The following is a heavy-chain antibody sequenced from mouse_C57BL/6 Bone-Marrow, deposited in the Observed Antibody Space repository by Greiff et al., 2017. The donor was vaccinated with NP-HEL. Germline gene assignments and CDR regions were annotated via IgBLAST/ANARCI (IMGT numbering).Heavy chain of an antibody. V-gene: IGHV5-2*01. J-gene: IGHJ2*01. CDR2: INSDGGST. Sequence: EVMLVESGGGLVQPGESLKLSCESNEYEFPSHDMSWVRKTPEQRLELVAAINSDGGSTYYPDTMERRFIISRDNTKKTLYLQMSSLRSEDTALYYCTSSKVDGYYFDYWGQGTTLTVSS. D-gene: IGHD2-3*01. CDR1: EYEFPSHD. CDR3: TSSKVDGYYFDY.